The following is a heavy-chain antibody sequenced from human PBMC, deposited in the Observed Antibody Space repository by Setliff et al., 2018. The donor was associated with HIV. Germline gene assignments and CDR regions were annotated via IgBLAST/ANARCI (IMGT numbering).Heavy chain of an antibody. CDR1: GFTFSSYS. CDR3: ARDRIEVVVDGPHDVFDV. V-gene: IGHV3-21*01. D-gene: IGHD2-15*01. Sequence: GGSLRLSCAASGFTFSSYSMNWVRQAPGKGLEWVSSISSSRSYIYYADSVKGRFTTSRDNAKNSLYPQMNSLRAEDTAVYYCARDRIEVVVDGPHDVFDVWGRGTTVTVSS. CDR2: ISSSRSYI. J-gene: IGHJ3*01.